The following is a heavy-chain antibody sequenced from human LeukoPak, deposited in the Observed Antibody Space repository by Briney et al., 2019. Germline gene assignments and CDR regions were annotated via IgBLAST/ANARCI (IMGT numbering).Heavy chain of an antibody. V-gene: IGHV3-23*01. CDR1: GFTFSSYG. D-gene: IGHD4-23*01. CDR3: AKDRLTLDTFDI. J-gene: IGHJ3*02. CDR2: ISDSGTST. Sequence: GGSLRLSCAASGFTFSSYGMSWVRQAPGKGLEWVSGISDSGTSTYYADSVKGRFTISRDNSKNTLYLQMNSLRAEDTAVYYCAKDRLTLDTFDIWGQGTVVTVSS.